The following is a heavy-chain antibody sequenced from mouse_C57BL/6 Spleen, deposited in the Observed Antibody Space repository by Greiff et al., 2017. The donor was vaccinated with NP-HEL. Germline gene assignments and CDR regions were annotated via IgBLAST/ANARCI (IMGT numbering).Heavy chain of an antibody. D-gene: IGHD3-2*02. CDR3: ARLAAQATSWFAY. CDR1: GYTFTDYY. Sequence: EVQLQQSGPELVKPGASVKISCKASGYTFTDYYMNWVKQSHGKSLEWIGDINPNNGGTSYNQKFKGKATLTVDKSSSTAYMELRSLTSEDSAVYYCARLAAQATSWFAYWGQGTLVTVSA. CDR2: INPNNGGT. V-gene: IGHV1-26*01. J-gene: IGHJ3*01.